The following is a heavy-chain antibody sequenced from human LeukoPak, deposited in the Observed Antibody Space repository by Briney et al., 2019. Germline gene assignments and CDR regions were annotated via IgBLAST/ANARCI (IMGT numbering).Heavy chain of an antibody. J-gene: IGHJ4*02. D-gene: IGHD6-19*01. CDR1: GFTFSSYS. CDR3: AREQWLVLNY. CDR2: ISSSSTI. Sequence: PGGSLRLSCAASGFTFSSYSMNWVRQAPGKGLEWVSYISSSSTIYYADSVKGRFTISRDNAKNSLYLQMNSLRAEDTAVYYCAREQWLVLNYWGQGTLVTVSS. V-gene: IGHV3-48*04.